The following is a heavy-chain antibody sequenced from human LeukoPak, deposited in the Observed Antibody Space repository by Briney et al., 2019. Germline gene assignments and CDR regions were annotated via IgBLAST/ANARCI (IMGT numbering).Heavy chain of an antibody. CDR1: GFTFSSYA. D-gene: IGHD2-2*01. CDR3: ASGRILGVVPAGHDY. J-gene: IGHJ4*02. V-gene: IGHV3-64*01. CDR2: ISSNGGST. Sequence: GGSLRLSCAASGFTFSSYAMHWVRQAPGKGLEYVSAISSNGGSTYYANSVKGRFTISRDNSKNTLYLQMGSLRAEDMAVYYCASGRILGVVPAGHDYWGQGTLVTVSS.